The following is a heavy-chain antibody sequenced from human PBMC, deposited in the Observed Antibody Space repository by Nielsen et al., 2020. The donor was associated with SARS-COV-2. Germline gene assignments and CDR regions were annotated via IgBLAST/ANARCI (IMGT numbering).Heavy chain of an antibody. V-gene: IGHV5-51*01. J-gene: IGHJ4*02. D-gene: IGHD2-21*02. CDR2: IYPVDSDT. Sequence: GESLKISCKGSGYSFTSYWIGWVRQMPGKGLEWMGIIYPVDSDTRYSPSFQGQVTISADKSIGTAYLQWSSLKVSDTAMYYCARLDLVITAPALFDYWGQGTLVTVS. CDR3: ARLDLVITAPALFDY. CDR1: GYSFTSYW.